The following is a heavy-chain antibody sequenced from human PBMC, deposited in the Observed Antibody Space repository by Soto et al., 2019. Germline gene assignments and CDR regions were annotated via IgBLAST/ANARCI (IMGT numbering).Heavy chain of an antibody. CDR2: IYHSGNT. CDR1: GDSISNNY. J-gene: IGHJ5*02. Sequence: SETLSLTCIVSGDSISNNYWSWFRQPPGKGPEWIGYIYHSGNTNYNPSLKSRVTISVDTSKNQFSLKLSSLTAADTAVYYCARIRDYYASPITNRPWFDPWSQGTLVTVSS. D-gene: IGHD3-16*01. CDR3: ARIRDYYASPITNRPWFDP. V-gene: IGHV4-59*01.